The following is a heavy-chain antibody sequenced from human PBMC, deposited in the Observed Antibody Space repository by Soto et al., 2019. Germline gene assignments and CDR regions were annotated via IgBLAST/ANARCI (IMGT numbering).Heavy chain of an antibody. CDR2: IIPIFGTA. V-gene: IGHV1-69*13. D-gene: IGHD3-22*01. Sequence: GASVKVSCKASGGTFSSYAISWVRQAPGQGLEWMGGIIPIFGTANYAQKFQGRVTITADESTSTAYMELSSLRSEDTAVYYCARDREYYDSSGYRRDYYFDYWGQGTLVT. J-gene: IGHJ4*02. CDR3: ARDREYYDSSGYRRDYYFDY. CDR1: GGTFSSYA.